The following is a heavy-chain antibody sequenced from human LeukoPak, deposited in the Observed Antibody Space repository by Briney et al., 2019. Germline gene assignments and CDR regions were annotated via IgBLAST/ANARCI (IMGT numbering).Heavy chain of an antibody. J-gene: IGHJ4*02. CDR1: GGSISSSSYY. CDR2: ISGGGSYT. D-gene: IGHD3-22*01. V-gene: IGHV3-11*03. Sequence: LSLTCTVSGGSISSSSYYWGWIRQAPGKGLEWVSYISGGGSYTGYADAVKGRFTISRDNAKNSLYLQMSSLRAEDTAVYYCARRGDTSGYYYFDYWGQGTLVTASS. CDR3: ARRGDTSGYYYFDY.